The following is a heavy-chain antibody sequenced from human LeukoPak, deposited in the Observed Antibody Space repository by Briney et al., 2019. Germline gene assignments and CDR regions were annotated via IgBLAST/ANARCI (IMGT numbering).Heavy chain of an antibody. D-gene: IGHD1-1*01. J-gene: IGHJ5*02. Sequence: PSETLSLTCTVPGGSISNYYWSWIRQPPGKGLEWIGYISYTGSTNYNPSLKSRVTISVDTSKNQFSLKVSSVTAADTAVYYCARDPRGGTSRDNWFDPWGQGTLVTVSS. V-gene: IGHV4-59*01. CDR2: ISYTGST. CDR3: ARDPRGGTSRDNWFDP. CDR1: GGSISNYY.